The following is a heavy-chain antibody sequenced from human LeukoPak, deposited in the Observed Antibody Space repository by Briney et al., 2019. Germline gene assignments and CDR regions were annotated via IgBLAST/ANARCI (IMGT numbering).Heavy chain of an antibody. CDR2: IKQDGSEK. CDR1: GASISSYY. Sequence: PSETLSLTCSVSGASISSYYWSWVRQAPGKGLEWVANIKQDGSEKYCVDSVKGRFTISRDNAKNSLYLQMNSLRAEDTAVYYCARDPALRSSGAFDIWGQGTMVTVSS. D-gene: IGHD6-6*01. CDR3: ARDPALRSSGAFDI. V-gene: IGHV3-7*01. J-gene: IGHJ3*02.